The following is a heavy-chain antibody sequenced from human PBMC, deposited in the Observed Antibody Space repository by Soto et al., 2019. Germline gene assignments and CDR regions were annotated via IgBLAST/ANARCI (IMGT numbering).Heavy chain of an antibody. CDR2: ISGSGGST. CDR3: AKDSVVVVVAAPDY. J-gene: IGHJ4*02. CDR1: GFTFSSYA. V-gene: IGHV3-23*01. Sequence: PGGSLRLSCAASGFTFSSYAMSWVRQAPGKGLEWVSAISGSGGSTYYADSVKGRFTISRDNSKNTLYLQMNSLRAEDTAVYYCAKDSVVVVVAAPDYWGQGTLVTVSS. D-gene: IGHD2-15*01.